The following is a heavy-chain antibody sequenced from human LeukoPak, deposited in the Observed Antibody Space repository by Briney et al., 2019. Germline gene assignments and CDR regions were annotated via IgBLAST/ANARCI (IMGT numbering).Heavy chain of an antibody. V-gene: IGHV3-9*01. CDR3: ARVRYHLDY. CDR1: GFTFDDYA. CDR2: ISWNSGSI. Sequence: PGGSLRLSCAASGFTFDDYAMHWVRQAPGKGLEWVSGISWNSGSIGYADSVKGRFTISRDNAKNSLYLQMNSLRAEDTAVYYCARVRYHLDYWGQGTLVTVSS. D-gene: IGHD2-2*01. J-gene: IGHJ4*02.